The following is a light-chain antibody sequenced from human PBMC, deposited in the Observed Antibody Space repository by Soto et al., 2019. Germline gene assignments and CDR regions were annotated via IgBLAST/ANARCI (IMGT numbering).Light chain of an antibody. Sequence: EIVLTQSPATLSLSPGERATLSFRPSQSVSSYLAWYQQKPGQAPRLLIYDASNRATGIPARFSGSGSGTDFTLTISSLEPEDFAVYYCQQRSNWPTFGQGTRLEIK. V-gene: IGKV3-11*01. CDR2: DAS. CDR1: QSVSSY. CDR3: QQRSNWPT. J-gene: IGKJ5*01.